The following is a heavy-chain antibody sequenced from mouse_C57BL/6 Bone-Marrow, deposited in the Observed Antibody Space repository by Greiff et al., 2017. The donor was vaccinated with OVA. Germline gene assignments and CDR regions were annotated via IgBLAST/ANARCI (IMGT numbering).Heavy chain of an antibody. D-gene: IGHD1-1*01. CDR1: GYTFTSYW. J-gene: IGHJ2*01. Sequence: VQLQQPGAELVRPGTSVKLSCKASGYTFTSYWMHWVKQRPGQGLEWIGVIDPSDSYTNYNQKFKGKATLTVDTSSSPAYMQLSSLTSEDSAVYYCARGTVAPFYWGQGTTLTVSS. CDR2: IDPSDSYT. V-gene: IGHV1-59*01. CDR3: ARGTVAPFY.